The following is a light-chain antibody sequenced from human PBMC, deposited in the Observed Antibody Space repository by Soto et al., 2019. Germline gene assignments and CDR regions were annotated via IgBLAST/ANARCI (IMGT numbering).Light chain of an antibody. Sequence: QSVLTQPPSASGTPGQRVTISCSGSSSNIGSNYVYWYHQLPGTAPKLVIYRNKQRPSGVPDRISGSKSGTSASLAISGRRSEDEADYYCAAWDDRLSGLVFGRGTKLTVL. CDR1: SSNIGSNY. J-gene: IGLJ2*01. CDR3: AAWDDRLSGLV. V-gene: IGLV1-47*01. CDR2: RNK.